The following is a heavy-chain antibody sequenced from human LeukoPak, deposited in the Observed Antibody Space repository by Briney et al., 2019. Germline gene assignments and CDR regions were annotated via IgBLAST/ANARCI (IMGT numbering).Heavy chain of an antibody. CDR3: ARLGGHSGYDLTWDDP. D-gene: IGHD5-12*01. V-gene: IGHV5-10-1*01. Sequence: GESLRISCKGSGYSFTSYWISWVRQMPGKGLEWMGRIDPSDSYTNYSPSFQGHVTISADKSISTAYLQWSSLKASDTAMYYCARLGGHSGYDLTWDDPWGQGTLVTVSS. J-gene: IGHJ5*02. CDR1: GYSFTSYW. CDR2: IDPSDSYT.